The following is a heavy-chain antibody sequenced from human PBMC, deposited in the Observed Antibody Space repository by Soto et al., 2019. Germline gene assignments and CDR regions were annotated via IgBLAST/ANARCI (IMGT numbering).Heavy chain of an antibody. J-gene: IGHJ3*02. CDR3: ARGDYYDSSGYRTGIEDAFDI. D-gene: IGHD3-22*01. V-gene: IGHV1-69*01. CDR2: IIPILGTA. Sequence: QVQLVQSGAEVKKPGSSVKVSCKASGGTFSSYAISWVRQAPGQGLEWMGGIIPILGTANYAQKFQGRVTITADESTSTAYMELSSLRSEDTAVYYCARGDYYDSSGYRTGIEDAFDIWGQGTMVTVSS. CDR1: GGTFSSYA.